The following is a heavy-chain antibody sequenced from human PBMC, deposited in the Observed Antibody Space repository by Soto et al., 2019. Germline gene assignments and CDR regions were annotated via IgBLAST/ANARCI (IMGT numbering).Heavy chain of an antibody. Sequence: QVQLVQSGAEVKKPGASVKVSCKASGYTFTSYDINWVRQATGQGLEWMGWMNPNSGNTGYAQKFQGRVTMTRNSAISTAYMELSSVRSEDTALYYCARVFPYCSDGIFFPWFDPWGQGTLVTVS. J-gene: IGHJ5*02. D-gene: IGHD2-15*01. V-gene: IGHV1-8*01. CDR2: MNPNSGNT. CDR1: GYTFTSYD. CDR3: ARVFPYCSDGIFFPWFDP.